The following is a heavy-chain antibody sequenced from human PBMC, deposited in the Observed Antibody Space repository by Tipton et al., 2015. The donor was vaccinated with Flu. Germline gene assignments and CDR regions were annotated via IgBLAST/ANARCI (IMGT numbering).Heavy chain of an antibody. J-gene: IGHJ6*02. D-gene: IGHD1-1*01. V-gene: IGHV5-51*01. CDR2: IYPGDSET. Sequence: QLVQSGAVVKKPGGSLVISCKGSGYTSTSYWIAWVRQLPGKGLEWMGTIYPGDSETTYSPSFQGQVSISVDRSISTAYLQWSSLKASDSAMYYCARVFGMTSMDVWGQGTTVTVSS. CDR3: ARVFGMTSMDV. CDR1: GYTSTSYW.